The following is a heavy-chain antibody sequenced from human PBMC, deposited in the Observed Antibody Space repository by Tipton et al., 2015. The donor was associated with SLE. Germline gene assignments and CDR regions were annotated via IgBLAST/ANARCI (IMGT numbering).Heavy chain of an antibody. J-gene: IGHJ4*02. CDR2: IYTSGST. CDR1: GASISSYY. D-gene: IGHD3-10*01. V-gene: IGHV4-4*07. CDR3: ASGEGDPRYFDY. Sequence: GASISSYYWSWIRQPAGRGLEWIGRIYTSGSTTYNPSLKSRVTISGDTSKNRFSLKLSSVAAADAAVYYCASGEGDPRYFDYWGQGTLVTVSS.